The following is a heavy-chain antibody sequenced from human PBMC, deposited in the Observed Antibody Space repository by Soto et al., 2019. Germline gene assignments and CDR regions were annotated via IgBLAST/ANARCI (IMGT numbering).Heavy chain of an antibody. J-gene: IGHJ4*02. V-gene: IGHV3-23*01. CDR1: GFTFSSYA. D-gene: IGHD6-13*01. CDR3: AKGYSSSWYSIFDY. Sequence: LRLSCAASGFTFSSYAMSWVRQAPGKGLEWVSAISGSGGSTYYADSVKGRFTISRDNSKNTLYLQMNSLRAEDTAVYYCAKGYSSSWYSIFDYWGQGTLVTVSS. CDR2: ISGSGGST.